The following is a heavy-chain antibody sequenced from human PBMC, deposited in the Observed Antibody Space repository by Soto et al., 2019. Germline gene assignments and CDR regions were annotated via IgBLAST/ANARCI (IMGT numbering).Heavy chain of an antibody. Sequence: QVQLQESGPGLVKPSQTLSLTCTVSGDSISSGDYYWSWIRQPPGKGLEWIGYISYRGSTYYNPPLRSRVAISVDMAKSQFSLRLSSVTAADTAVYYCARVHYCVSTSCYEGGFDYWGQGTLVTVSS. CDR2: ISYRGST. D-gene: IGHD2-2*01. J-gene: IGHJ4*02. CDR3: ARVHYCVSTSCYEGGFDY. V-gene: IGHV4-30-4*01. CDR1: GDSISSGDYY.